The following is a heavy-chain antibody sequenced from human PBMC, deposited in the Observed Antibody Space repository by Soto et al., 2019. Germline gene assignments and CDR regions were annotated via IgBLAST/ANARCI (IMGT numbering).Heavy chain of an antibody. V-gene: IGHV4-59*01. CDR1: GGSISSYY. D-gene: IGHD3-10*01. CDR2: IYYSGST. Sequence: QVQLQESGPGLVKPSETLSLTCTVSGGSISSYYWSWIRQPPGKGLEWIGYIYYSGSTNYNPSLKSRVTISVDTSKNQFSLKLSPVTAADTAVYYCAREDEDYYGSGSYYKDWYFDLWGRGTLVTVSS. J-gene: IGHJ2*01. CDR3: AREDEDYYGSGSYYKDWYFDL.